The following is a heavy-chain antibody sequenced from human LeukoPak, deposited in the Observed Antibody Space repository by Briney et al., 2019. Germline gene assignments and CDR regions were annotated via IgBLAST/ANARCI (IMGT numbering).Heavy chain of an antibody. CDR1: GFTSSSYA. J-gene: IGHJ6*02. D-gene: IGHD6-13*01. V-gene: IGHV3-23*01. Sequence: GGSLRLSCAASGFTSSSYAMSWVRQAPVKGLEWVSTINSNGGNTYYADSVKGRVTISRDNSKNTLYLQMNSLRAEDTAVYYCAKFSSSWHNYYYYYYYGMDVWGQGTAVTVSS. CDR2: INSNGGNT. CDR3: AKFSSSWHNYYYYYYYGMDV.